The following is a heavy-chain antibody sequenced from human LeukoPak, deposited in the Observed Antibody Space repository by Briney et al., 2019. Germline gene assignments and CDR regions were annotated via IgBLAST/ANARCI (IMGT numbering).Heavy chain of an antibody. V-gene: IGHV3-23*01. D-gene: IGHD3-22*01. Sequence: PGRSLRLSCAASGFTFSSYAMSWVRQAPGKGLEWVSAISGSGGSTYYADSVKSRFTISRDNSKNTLYLQMNSLRAEDTAVYYCAKPGVVEYSSGYYLGWYFDLWGRGTLVTVSS. CDR2: ISGSGGST. J-gene: IGHJ2*01. CDR1: GFTFSSYA. CDR3: AKPGVVEYSSGYYLGWYFDL.